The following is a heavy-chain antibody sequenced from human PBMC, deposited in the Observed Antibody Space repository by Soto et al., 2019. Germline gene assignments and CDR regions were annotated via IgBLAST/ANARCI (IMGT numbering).Heavy chain of an antibody. J-gene: IGHJ4*02. CDR2: IYYSGST. D-gene: IGHD1-1*01. CDR1: GGSINTYY. Sequence: SETLSLTCTVSGGSINTYYWTWIRQPPGKGLEWIGYIYYSGSTNYNPSLKSRVTISVDTSKNQFSLNLSSVTAADTAVYYCARVHGNWNVGYYFDFWGQGTLVTVSS. V-gene: IGHV4-59*01. CDR3: ARVHGNWNVGYYFDF.